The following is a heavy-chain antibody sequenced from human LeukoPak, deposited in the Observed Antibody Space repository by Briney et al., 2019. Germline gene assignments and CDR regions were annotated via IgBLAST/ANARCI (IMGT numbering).Heavy chain of an antibody. V-gene: IGHV4-4*07. CDR3: ARHSTMIESRDYFDY. J-gene: IGHJ4*02. D-gene: IGHD3-22*01. CDR1: GGSISSYY. CDR2: IYTSGNT. Sequence: PSETLSLTCTVSGGSISSYYWSWIRQPAGKGLEWIGRIYTSGNTNYNPSLKSRVTMSVDTSKNQFSLKLSSVTAADTAVYYCARHSTMIESRDYFDYWGQGTLVTVSS.